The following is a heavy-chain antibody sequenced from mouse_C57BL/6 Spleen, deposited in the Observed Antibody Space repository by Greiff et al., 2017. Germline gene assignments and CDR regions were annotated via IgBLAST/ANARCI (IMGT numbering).Heavy chain of an antibody. CDR1: GYTFTSYW. CDR3: ARPDSSGYSLDY. J-gene: IGHJ2*01. CDR2: INPSSGYT. Sequence: VQLQQSGAELAKPGASVKLSCKASGYTFTSYWLHWVKQRPGPGLEWIGYINPSSGYTKYNQKFKEKATLTADKSTSNAYMQLSSLPYEDSAVYYCARPDSSGYSLDYWGQGTTLTVSS. V-gene: IGHV1-7*01. D-gene: IGHD3-2*02.